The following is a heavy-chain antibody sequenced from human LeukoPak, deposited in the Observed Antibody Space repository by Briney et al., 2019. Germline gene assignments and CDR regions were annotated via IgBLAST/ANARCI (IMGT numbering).Heavy chain of an antibody. CDR2: ISANGGRT. V-gene: IGHV3-64D*06. Sequence: GGSLRLSCSASGFIVSDYAMHWVRQAPGKGLEYVSAISANGGRTYYADSVKGRFTIPRDTSKNTLYLQMSSLRAEDTAMYHCVKDLYKGDSASWYFFHYWGQGTLVTVSS. CDR3: VKDLYKGDSASWYFFHY. D-gene: IGHD6-13*01. CDR1: GFIVSDYA. J-gene: IGHJ4*02.